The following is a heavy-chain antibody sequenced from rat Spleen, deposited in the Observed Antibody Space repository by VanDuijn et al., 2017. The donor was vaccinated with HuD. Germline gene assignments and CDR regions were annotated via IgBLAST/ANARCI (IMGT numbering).Heavy chain of an antibody. Sequence: QVQLKESGPGLVQSSQTLSLTCTVAGFSLTNYHVGWVRQSPGKGLEWIAAISIGGGTYYNSALKSRLSISRDTSKSQVFLKMNSLQTEDTAIYFCIRESLPGFNSHWFVSWGQGTLVTVSS. J-gene: IGHJ3*01. CDR3: IRESLPGFNSHWFVS. CDR1: GFSLTNYH. D-gene: IGHD1-4*01. V-gene: IGHV2-6*01. CDR2: ISIGGGT.